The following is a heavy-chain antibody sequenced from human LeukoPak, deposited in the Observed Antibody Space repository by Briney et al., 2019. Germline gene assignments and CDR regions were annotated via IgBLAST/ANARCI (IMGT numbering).Heavy chain of an antibody. D-gene: IGHD4-17*01. J-gene: IGHJ4*02. CDR1: GFTVRTNY. V-gene: IGHV3-53*05. CDR2: IYSGGST. CDR3: AKDHYGDQNY. Sequence: PGGSLRLSCAASGFTVRTNYMSWVRQAPGKGLEWVSVIYSGGSTYYADSVKGRFTISRDNSKNTLYLQMNSLRAEDTAVYYCAKDHYGDQNYWGQGTLVTVSS.